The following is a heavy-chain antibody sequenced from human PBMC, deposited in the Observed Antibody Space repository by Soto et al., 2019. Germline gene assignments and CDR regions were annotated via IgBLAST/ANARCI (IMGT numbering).Heavy chain of an antibody. CDR2: IDPSDSYT. V-gene: IGHV5-10-1*01. Sequence: GESLKISCKGSGYSFTSYWISWVRQMPGKGLEWMGRIDPSDSYTNYSPSFQGHVTISADKSISTAYLQWSSLKASDTAMYYCARRVEMAASYYGMDVWGQGTTVTVSS. D-gene: IGHD5-12*01. CDR3: ARRVEMAASYYGMDV. CDR1: GYSFTSYW. J-gene: IGHJ6*02.